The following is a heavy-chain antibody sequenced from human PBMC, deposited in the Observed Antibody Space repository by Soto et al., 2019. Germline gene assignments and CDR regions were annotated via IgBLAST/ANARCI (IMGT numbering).Heavy chain of an antibody. CDR2: MNPNSGDT. Sequence: QAPLVQSGAEVKKPGASVKVSCKASGYTFTSSDINWVRQATGQGLEGMGWMNPNSGDTGYAQKFQGRVTLTRNTSISTAYMELSSLRSEDTAVCYCARGPPESAGVWGQGTLVTVSS. J-gene: IGHJ4*02. CDR1: GYTFTSSD. V-gene: IGHV1-8*02. D-gene: IGHD3-10*01. CDR3: ARGPPESAGV.